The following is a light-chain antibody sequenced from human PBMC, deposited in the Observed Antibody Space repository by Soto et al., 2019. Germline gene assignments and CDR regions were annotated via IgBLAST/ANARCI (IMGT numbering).Light chain of an antibody. CDR3: SSFTGPTTLDV. CDR2: GVS. V-gene: IGLV2-14*03. CDR1: SSDVGAYKY. J-gene: IGLJ1*01. Sequence: QSAPTHPASVSGSPGQSVTTSCTGTSSDVGAYKYVSWYQKHPGKAPKLMIYGVSNRPSGVSNRFSGSKSGNTAFLTISVLQPEDEADYYCSSFTGPTTLDVFGTGTKVTVL.